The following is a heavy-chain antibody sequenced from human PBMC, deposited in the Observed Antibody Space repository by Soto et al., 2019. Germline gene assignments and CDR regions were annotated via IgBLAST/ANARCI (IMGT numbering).Heavy chain of an antibody. J-gene: IGHJ4*02. CDR3: AKEGAMVRGVIITTWIDY. D-gene: IGHD3-10*01. V-gene: IGHV3-30*18. CDR1: GFTFSSYG. CDR2: ISYDGSSK. Sequence: GGSLRLSCAASGFTFSSYGMHWVRQAPGKGLEWVAVISYDGSSKYYADSVKGRFTISRDNSKNTLYLQMNSLRAEDTAVYYCAKEGAMVRGVIITTWIDYWGQGT.